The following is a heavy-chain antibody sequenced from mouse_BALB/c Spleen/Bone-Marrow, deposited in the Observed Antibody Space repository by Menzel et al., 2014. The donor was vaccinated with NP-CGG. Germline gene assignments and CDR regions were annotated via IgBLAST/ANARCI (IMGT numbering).Heavy chain of an antibody. V-gene: IGHV5-6*02. J-gene: IGHJ3*01. Sequence: DVKLQASGGALVKPGGSLKLSCAASGFTFSSYGMSWVRQTPDKRLEWVATINNGGTYTYYPDSVKGRFTISRDNAKNTLYLQMSSLKSVDTAMYYCALNWDSAYWGQGTLVTVSA. CDR3: ALNWDSAY. CDR2: INNGGTYT. D-gene: IGHD4-1*02. CDR1: GFTFSSYG.